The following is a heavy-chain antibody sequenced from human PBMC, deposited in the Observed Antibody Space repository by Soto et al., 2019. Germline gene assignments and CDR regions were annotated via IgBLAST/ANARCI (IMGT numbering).Heavy chain of an antibody. Sequence: EVLLVESGGGLVQPGGSLRLSCEASGFTFSSYWMAWVRQAPGKGLEWMANIKQDGSEKYYVDSVKGRFTISRDNAKNSLYLQMNSLRAEDTAVYYCASELSYGHLGPDYWGQGTLVTVSS. D-gene: IGHD3-16*01. V-gene: IGHV3-7*03. J-gene: IGHJ4*02. CDR1: GFTFSSYW. CDR2: IKQDGSEK. CDR3: ASELSYGHLGPDY.